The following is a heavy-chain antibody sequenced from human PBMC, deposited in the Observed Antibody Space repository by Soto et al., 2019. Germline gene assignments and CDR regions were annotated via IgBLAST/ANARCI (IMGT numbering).Heavy chain of an antibody. V-gene: IGHV3-66*01. D-gene: IGHD3-3*01. J-gene: IGHJ4*02. CDR1: GFTVSSNY. Sequence: GGSLRLSCAASGFTVSSNYMSWVRQAPGKGLEWVSVIYGGGSTDYADSVKGRFTISRDNSMNTLYLQMNSLRAEDTAVYYCARGLFLDFWGKGTRVTVSS. CDR3: ARGLFLDF. CDR2: IYGGGST.